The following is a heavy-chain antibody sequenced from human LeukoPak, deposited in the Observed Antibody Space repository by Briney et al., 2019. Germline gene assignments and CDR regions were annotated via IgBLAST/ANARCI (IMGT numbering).Heavy chain of an antibody. D-gene: IGHD4-17*01. CDR3: AKEVGDYGDYGPDAFDI. V-gene: IGHV3-23*01. Sequence: GGSLRLSCAASGCTFSSCAMCWIRLAPGKGLGWVSASSGSCGSTYYATSVKGRSTNSRDNSKNTLYLQMISLRAEDTAVYYSAKEVGDYGDYGPDAFDIWGQGTMVTVSS. CDR1: GCTFSSCA. CDR2: SSGSCGST. J-gene: IGHJ3*02.